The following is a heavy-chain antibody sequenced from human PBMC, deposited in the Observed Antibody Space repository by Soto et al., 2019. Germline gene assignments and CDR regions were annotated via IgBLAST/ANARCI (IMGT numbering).Heavy chain of an antibody. CDR3: ARQRYCGGDCYSLYYYYGMDV. D-gene: IGHD2-21*02. Sequence: GESLKISCKGSGYSFTSYWIGWVRQMPGKGLEWMGIIYPGDSDTRYSPSFQGQVTISADKSISTAYLQWSSLKASDTAMYYCARQRYCGGDCYSLYYYYGMDVWGQGTTVTVSS. CDR1: GYSFTSYW. J-gene: IGHJ6*02. V-gene: IGHV5-51*01. CDR2: IYPGDSDT.